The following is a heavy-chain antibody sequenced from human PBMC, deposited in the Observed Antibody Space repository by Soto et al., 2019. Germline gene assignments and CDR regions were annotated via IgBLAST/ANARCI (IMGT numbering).Heavy chain of an antibody. D-gene: IGHD3-9*01. V-gene: IGHV1-3*01. CDR1: GYTFTSYA. J-gene: IGHJ5*02. CDR3: ARDHDDTLTGYFWFDP. Sequence: ASVKVSCKASGYTFTSYAMHWVRQAPGQRLEWMGWINAGNGNTKYSQKFQGRVTITRDTSASTAYMELSSLRSEDTAVYYCARDHDDTLTGYFWFDPWGQGTLVTVSS. CDR2: INAGNGNT.